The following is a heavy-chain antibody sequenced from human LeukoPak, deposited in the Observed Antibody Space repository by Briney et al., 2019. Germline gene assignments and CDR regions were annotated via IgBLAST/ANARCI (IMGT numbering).Heavy chain of an antibody. CDR1: GYTFTSYG. J-gene: IGHJ4*02. CDR3: ARGRHRLGELSLWR. D-gene: IGHD3-16*02. Sequence: ASVKVSCKASGYTFTSYGISWVRQAPGQGLEWMGWISAYNGNTNYAQKLQGRVTMTTDTSTSTAYMELRSLRSDDTAVYYCARGRHRLGELSLWRWGQGTLVTVSS. V-gene: IGHV1-18*01. CDR2: ISAYNGNT.